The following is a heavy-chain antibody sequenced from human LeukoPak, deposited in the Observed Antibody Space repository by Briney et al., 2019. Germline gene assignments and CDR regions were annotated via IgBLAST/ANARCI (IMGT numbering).Heavy chain of an antibody. J-gene: IGHJ4*02. Sequence: PGGSLRLSCAASGFTFSDYYMSWIRQAPGKGLAWVSYISNCDSYTNYADSVRGRFTISRDNAKNSLYLQMNSLRAEDTAVYYCTRDRLFSEETTMINIDYWGQGTLVTVSS. CDR1: GFTFSDYY. CDR2: ISNCDSYT. D-gene: IGHD5-18*01. CDR3: TRDRLFSEETTMINIDY. V-gene: IGHV3-11*06.